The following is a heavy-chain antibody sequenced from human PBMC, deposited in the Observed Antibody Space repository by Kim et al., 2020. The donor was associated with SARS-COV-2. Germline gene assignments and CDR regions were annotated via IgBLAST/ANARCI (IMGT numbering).Heavy chain of an antibody. CDR3: ARDEIVVVPAALGY. V-gene: IGHV3-30*01. D-gene: IGHD2-2*01. Sequence: ADSVKGRFTISRDNSKNTLYLQMNSLRAEDTAVYYCARDEIVVVPAALGYWGQGTLVTVSS. J-gene: IGHJ4*02.